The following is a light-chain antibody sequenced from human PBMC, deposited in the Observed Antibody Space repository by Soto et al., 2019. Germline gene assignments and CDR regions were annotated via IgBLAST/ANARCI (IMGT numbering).Light chain of an antibody. CDR2: GAT. V-gene: IGKV3D-15*01. Sequence: EVLMTQSPATLSVSPGERATLFCWAGQTINDNVAWYQQKPGQAPRLLMYGATTRATDIPARFSGGQSGTEFTLTISSLQYEDSAAHYCQQYHQWHPVTFGGGTKVDIK. CDR3: QQYHQWHPVT. CDR1: QTINDN. J-gene: IGKJ4*01.